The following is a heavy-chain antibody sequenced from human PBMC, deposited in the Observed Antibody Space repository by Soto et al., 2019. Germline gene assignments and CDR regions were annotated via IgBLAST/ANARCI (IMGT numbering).Heavy chain of an antibody. J-gene: IGHJ4*02. CDR2: IYSGGST. V-gene: IGHV3-66*01. Sequence: GGSLRLSCAASGFTVSSNYMSWVRQAPGKGLEWVSVIYSGGSTYYADSVKGRFTISRDNSKNTLYLQMNSLRAEDTAVYYCARSWDSSSSFSPIDYWGQGTLVTVSS. CDR3: ARSWDSSSSFSPIDY. CDR1: GFTVSSNY. D-gene: IGHD6-6*01.